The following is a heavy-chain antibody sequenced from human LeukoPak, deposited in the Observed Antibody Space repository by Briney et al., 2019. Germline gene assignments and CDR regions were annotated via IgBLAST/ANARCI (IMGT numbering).Heavy chain of an antibody. CDR2: IWYDGSNK. Sequence: GGSLRLSCAASGFTFSSYGMHGVRQAPGKGLEGVAVIWYDGSNKYYADSVKGRFTISRDNSKNTLYLQMNSLRAEDTAVYYCARDPNPIVLNAFDIWGQGTMVTVSS. D-gene: IGHD2-8*01. CDR3: ARDPNPIVLNAFDI. J-gene: IGHJ3*02. V-gene: IGHV3-33*01. CDR1: GFTFSSYG.